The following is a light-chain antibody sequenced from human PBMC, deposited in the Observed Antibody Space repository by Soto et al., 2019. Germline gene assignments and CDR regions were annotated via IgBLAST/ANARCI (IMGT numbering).Light chain of an antibody. CDR2: DAS. Sequence: DIPMTQSPSTLSASVGDRVTISCRASQSISNCLAWYQQKPGRAPKLLIFDASSLESGVPSRFSGSGSGTEFTLTISSLQPDDFATYYCQQSKNFPWTFGQGTKVQIK. J-gene: IGKJ1*01. V-gene: IGKV1-5*01. CDR3: QQSKNFPWT. CDR1: QSISNC.